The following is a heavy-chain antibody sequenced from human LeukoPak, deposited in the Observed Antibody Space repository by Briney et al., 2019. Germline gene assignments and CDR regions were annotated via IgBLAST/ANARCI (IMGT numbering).Heavy chain of an antibody. CDR3: ARSSSSITMIVVGDPYYFDY. J-gene: IGHJ4*02. CDR2: INHSGST. CDR1: GGSFSGYY. D-gene: IGHD3-22*01. Sequence: PSETLSLTCAVYGGSFSGYYWSWIRQPPGKGLEWIGEINHSGSTNYNPSLKSRVTISVDTFKNQFSLKLSSVTAADTAVYYCARSSSSITMIVVGDPYYFDYWGQGTLVTVSS. V-gene: IGHV4-34*01.